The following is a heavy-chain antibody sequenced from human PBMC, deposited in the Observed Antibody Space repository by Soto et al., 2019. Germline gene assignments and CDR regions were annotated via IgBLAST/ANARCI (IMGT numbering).Heavy chain of an antibody. CDR2: FHNSGNP. J-gene: IGHJ6*02. D-gene: IGHD2-21*01. V-gene: IGHV4-59*01. Sequence: SETLSLTCSISGGSISGYHWNWIRQTPGKGVEWIGYFHNSGNPKYSSSLKSRVTISVDMSEKQSSLKLTSVTAADTAVYYCARGSVINKGYYYYGMDVWGQGTTVTVSS. CDR3: ARGSVINKGYYYYGMDV. CDR1: GGSISGYH.